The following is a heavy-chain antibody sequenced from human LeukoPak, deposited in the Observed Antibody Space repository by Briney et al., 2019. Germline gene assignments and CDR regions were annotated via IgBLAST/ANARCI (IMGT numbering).Heavy chain of an antibody. CDR3: ARGSSGTEGFDP. CDR2: IYNGNT. CDR1: GYTFTDYY. V-gene: IGHV1-18*04. J-gene: IGHJ5*02. Sequence: ASVKVSCKASGYTFTDYYIHWVRQAPGRGLEWVGWIYNGNTKYAQSLQGRVTMTTDTSTSTAYMELRSLISDDTAVYYCARGSSGTEGFDPWGQGTLVTVSS. D-gene: IGHD1-26*01.